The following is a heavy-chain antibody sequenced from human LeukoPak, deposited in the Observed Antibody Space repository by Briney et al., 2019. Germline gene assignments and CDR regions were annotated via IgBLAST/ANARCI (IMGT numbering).Heavy chain of an antibody. CDR2: IYTSGST. CDR1: GGSISSYY. J-gene: IGHJ4*02. Sequence: SETLSLTCTVSGGSISSYYWSWIRQPAGEGLEWVGRIYTSGSTNYNPSLKSRVTISVDTSKNHFSLKLSSVTAADTAVYSCATYSSGWYAENYWGQGTLVTVSS. D-gene: IGHD6-19*01. V-gene: IGHV4-4*07. CDR3: ATYSSGWYAENY.